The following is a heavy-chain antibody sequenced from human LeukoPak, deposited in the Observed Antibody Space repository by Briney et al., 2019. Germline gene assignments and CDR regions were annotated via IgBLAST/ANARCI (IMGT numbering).Heavy chain of an antibody. CDR1: GFTFSSYA. Sequence: GGSLRLSCAASGFTFSSYAMHWVRQAPGKGLEWVAVISYDGSNKYYADSVKGRFTISRDNSKNTLYLQMNSLRAEDTAVYYCARALEGPSFGGLTYYYYGMDVWGQGTTVTVSS. D-gene: IGHD3-10*01. J-gene: IGHJ6*02. V-gene: IGHV3-30*04. CDR2: ISYDGSNK. CDR3: ARALEGPSFGGLTYYYYGMDV.